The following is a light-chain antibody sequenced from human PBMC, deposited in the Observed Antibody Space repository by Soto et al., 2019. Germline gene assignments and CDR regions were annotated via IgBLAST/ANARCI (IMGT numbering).Light chain of an antibody. CDR3: QQRHSWVT. V-gene: IGKV3-11*01. J-gene: IGKJ5*01. CDR2: RVS. Sequence: MVLTQSPDTLSSSPGERATLSCRASQTITTLAWSQRKPGQAPRXLIYRVSSRATGVPDRLIGSGSGTDFTLPIRSLEPEDFAIDDCQQRHSWVTFCRGTRLEI. CDR1: QTITT.